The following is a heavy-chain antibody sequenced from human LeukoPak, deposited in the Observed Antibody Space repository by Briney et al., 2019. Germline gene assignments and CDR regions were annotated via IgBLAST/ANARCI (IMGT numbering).Heavy chain of an antibody. CDR1: GFSFSDYE. D-gene: IGHD2-21*02. Sequence: GGSLRLSCAASGFSFSDYEMNWVRQAPGKGLEWISYISTSGSTIHYADSVKGRFTISRDNAKNSLYLQMNSLRAEDTAVYYCARGLDVVVTANWFDPWGQGTLVTVSS. V-gene: IGHV3-48*03. CDR2: ISTSGSTI. J-gene: IGHJ5*02. CDR3: ARGLDVVVTANWFDP.